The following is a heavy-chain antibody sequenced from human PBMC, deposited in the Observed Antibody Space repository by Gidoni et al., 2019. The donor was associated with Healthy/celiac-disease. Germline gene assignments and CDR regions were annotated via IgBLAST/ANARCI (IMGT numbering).Heavy chain of an antibody. Sequence: QVQLQESGPGLVKPSETLSLTCAVAGYSISSGYYWGWIRQPPGKGLEWIGSIYHSGSTYYNPSLKSRVTISVDTSKNQFSLKLSSVTAADTAVYYCARGAAVAGNDAFDIWGQGTMVTVSS. J-gene: IGHJ3*02. CDR1: GYSISSGYY. CDR2: IYHSGST. CDR3: ARGAAVAGNDAFDI. V-gene: IGHV4-38-2*01. D-gene: IGHD6-19*01.